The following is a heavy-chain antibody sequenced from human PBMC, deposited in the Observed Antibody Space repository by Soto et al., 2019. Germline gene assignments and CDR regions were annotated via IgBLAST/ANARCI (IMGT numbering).Heavy chain of an antibody. V-gene: IGHV3-23*01. CDR2: ISGSGGGT. J-gene: IGHJ6*02. CDR1: GFTFSSYA. D-gene: IGHD1-26*01. Sequence: SCAASGFTFSSYAMTWVRQAPGKGLEWVSGISGSGGGTYYADSVKGRFTISRDNSKSTLYLQMNSLRAEDTAIYYCAKVSLGATSITDYYYYGMDVWGQGTTVTVSS. CDR3: AKVSLGATSITDYYYYGMDV.